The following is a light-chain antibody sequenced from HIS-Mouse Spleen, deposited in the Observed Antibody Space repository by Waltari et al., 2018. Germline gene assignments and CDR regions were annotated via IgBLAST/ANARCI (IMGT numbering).Light chain of an antibody. CDR2: DVS. Sequence: SSLTQPASVSGSLGHSSTIPSPETSSDVGVYNIVPRYQQHPGNAPKLMNYDVSNRPSGVSNRFSGSKSGNTASLTISGLQAEDEADYYCSSYTSSSTLVFGGGTKLTVL. V-gene: IGLV2-14*03. J-gene: IGLJ3*02. CDR3: SSYTSSSTLV. CDR1: SSDVGVYNI.